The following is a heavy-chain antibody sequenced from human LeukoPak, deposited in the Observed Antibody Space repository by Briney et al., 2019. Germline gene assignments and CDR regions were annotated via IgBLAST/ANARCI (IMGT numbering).Heavy chain of an antibody. CDR2: IYYSGST. Sequence: SETLSLTCTVSGGSISTFYWSWLRQPPGKGLEWIGYIYYSGSTNYNPSLKSRVTISVDTSKNQFSLRLSSVTAADTAMYYCAREDTQTTVPEGLDVWGQGTTVTVSS. CDR3: AREDTQTTVPEGLDV. V-gene: IGHV4-59*01. D-gene: IGHD4-17*01. J-gene: IGHJ6*02. CDR1: GGSISTFY.